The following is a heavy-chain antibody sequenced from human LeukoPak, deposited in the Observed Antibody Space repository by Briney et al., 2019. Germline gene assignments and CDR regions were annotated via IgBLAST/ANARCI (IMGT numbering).Heavy chain of an antibody. J-gene: IGHJ4*02. Sequence: GASVKVSCKASGGTFSSYAISWVRQAPGQGLEWMGGIIPIFGTANYAQKFQGRVAITADESTSTAYMELSSLRSEDTAVYYCASTASVQPSFFDYWGQGTLVTVSS. D-gene: IGHD3-16*02. CDR1: GGTFSSYA. CDR2: IIPIFGTA. V-gene: IGHV1-69*01. CDR3: ASTASVQPSFFDY.